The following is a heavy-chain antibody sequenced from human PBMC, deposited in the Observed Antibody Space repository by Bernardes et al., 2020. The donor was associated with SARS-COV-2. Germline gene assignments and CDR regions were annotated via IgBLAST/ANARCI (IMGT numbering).Heavy chain of an antibody. D-gene: IGHD1-20*01. CDR2: IRNDGSNE. J-gene: IGHJ4*02. Sequence: GSLRLSCAASGFTFSSHGMQWVRQAPGKGLEWVAFIRNDGSNERYADSVKGRFTISRDNSKNTLYLQMNSLRNEDTAVYYCAKELNWNHFDYWGQGSPVTVSS. CDR1: GFTFSSHG. CDR3: AKELNWNHFDY. V-gene: IGHV3-30*02.